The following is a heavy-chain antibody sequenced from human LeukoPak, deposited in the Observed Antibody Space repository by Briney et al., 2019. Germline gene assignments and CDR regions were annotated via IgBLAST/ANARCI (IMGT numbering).Heavy chain of an antibody. CDR2: ISWNSGSI. CDR3: AKVGSGYDYMDYFDY. V-gene: IGHV3-9*01. Sequence: GRSLRLSCAASGFTFDDYAMHWVRQASGKGLEWVSGISWNSGSIGYADSVKGRFTISRDNAKNSLYLQMNSLRAEDTALYYCAKVGSGYDYMDYFDYWGQGTLVTVSS. CDR1: GFTFDDYA. J-gene: IGHJ4*02. D-gene: IGHD5-12*01.